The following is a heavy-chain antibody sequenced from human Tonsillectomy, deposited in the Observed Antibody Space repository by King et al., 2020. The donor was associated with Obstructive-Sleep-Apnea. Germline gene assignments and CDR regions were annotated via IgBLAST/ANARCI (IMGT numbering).Heavy chain of an antibody. Sequence: VQLVESGGDLIKPGGSLRLSCTASGFAFNDAWMTWVRQAPGKGLEWVGRITSKVDSGTTDYAAPVKDRFTVSRDDSKNTLYLQMNSLETEDTAVYYCATLKIRGILASWGQGTPVTVSS. V-gene: IGHV3-15*01. CDR1: GFAFNDAW. CDR2: ITSKVDSGTT. CDR3: ATLKIRGILAS. J-gene: IGHJ4*02. D-gene: IGHD3-10*01.